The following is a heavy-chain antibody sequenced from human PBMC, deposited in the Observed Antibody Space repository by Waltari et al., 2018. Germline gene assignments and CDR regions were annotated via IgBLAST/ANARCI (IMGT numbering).Heavy chain of an antibody. CDR1: GFTFSDYG. D-gene: IGHD3-16*01. CDR2: MRSVGISK. J-gene: IGHJ4*02. V-gene: IGHV3-30*02. Sequence: QIQLVESGGGVVQPGGSLRLSCVASGFTFSDYGIHWVRQAPGKGLEWVAFMRSVGISKFYADSLKGRFTISRDDSKSTLYLQLNSLSAEDTAVYYCARISGFYYDRGSLTFLHWGRGTLLTVSS. CDR3: ARISGFYYDRGSLTFLH.